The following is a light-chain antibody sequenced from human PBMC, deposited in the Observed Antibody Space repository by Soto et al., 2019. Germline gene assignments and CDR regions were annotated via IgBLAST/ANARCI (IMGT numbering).Light chain of an antibody. Sequence: QSALTQPASVSGSPGQSITISCTGTSSDVGGYNYVSWYQQHPGKAPKLMIYGVTSRPSGVSNRFSGSKSANTASLTISGLLAEDEADYYCSSYTSSSTLSVVFGGGTKLTVL. CDR2: GVT. CDR1: SSDVGGYNY. J-gene: IGLJ2*01. V-gene: IGLV2-14*01. CDR3: SSYTSSSTLSVV.